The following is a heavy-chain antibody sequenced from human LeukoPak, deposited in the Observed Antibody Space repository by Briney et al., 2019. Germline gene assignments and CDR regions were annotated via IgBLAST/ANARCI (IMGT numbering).Heavy chain of an antibody. CDR1: GFTFSSYA. Sequence: GGSLRLSCAASGFTFSSYAMSWVRQAPGKGLEWVSAISGSGGSTYYADSVKGRFTISRDNSKNTLYLQMNSLRAEDTAVYYCAKRAPYYYDSSGRHSDYWGQGTLVTVSS. CDR3: AKRAPYYYDSSGRHSDY. V-gene: IGHV3-23*01. J-gene: IGHJ4*02. D-gene: IGHD3-22*01. CDR2: ISGSGGST.